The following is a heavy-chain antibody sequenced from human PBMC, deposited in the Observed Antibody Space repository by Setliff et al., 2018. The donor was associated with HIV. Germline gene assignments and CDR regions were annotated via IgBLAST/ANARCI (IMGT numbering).Heavy chain of an antibody. CDR1: GGSIRSDYRF. D-gene: IGHD4-17*01. Sequence: SETLSLTCTVSGGSIRSDYRFWTWMRQPPGKGLEWIGYMHYSGNTYYNPSLKTRVTISIDASRNHFSLNLSSVTAADTAVYYCASDYGDYGAFDVWGQGTMVTVSS. V-gene: IGHV4-30-4*08. CDR2: MHYSGNT. J-gene: IGHJ3*01. CDR3: ASDYGDYGAFDV.